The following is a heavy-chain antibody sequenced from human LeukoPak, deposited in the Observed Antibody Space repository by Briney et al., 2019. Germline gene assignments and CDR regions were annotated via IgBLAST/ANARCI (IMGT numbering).Heavy chain of an antibody. CDR2: IIPIFGTA. CDR1: GGTFSSYA. CDR3: AGAYSPASTVVERCAP. D-gene: IGHD2-15*01. V-gene: IGHV1-69*05. J-gene: IGHJ5*02. Sequence: ASVKVSCKASGGTFSSYAISWVRQAPGQGLEWMGRIIPIFGTANYAQKFQGRVTITTDESTSTAYMELSSLRSEDTAVYYCAGAYSPASTVVERCAPGGKETRVTVSS.